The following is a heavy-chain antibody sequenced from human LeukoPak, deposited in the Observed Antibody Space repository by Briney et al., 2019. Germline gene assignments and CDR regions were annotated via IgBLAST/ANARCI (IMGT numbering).Heavy chain of an antibody. J-gene: IGHJ4*02. CDR1: GGSISSYY. V-gene: IGHV4-59*01. D-gene: IGHD2-15*01. CDR2: IYYSGST. Sequence: SETLSLTCTVSGGSISSYYWSWIRQPPGKGLEWIGYIYYSGSTNYNSSLKSRVTMSVDTSKNQFSLKLSSATAADTAVYYCVRGYCSGGTCYRTFFDYWGQGTLVTVSS. CDR3: VRGYCSGGTCYRTFFDY.